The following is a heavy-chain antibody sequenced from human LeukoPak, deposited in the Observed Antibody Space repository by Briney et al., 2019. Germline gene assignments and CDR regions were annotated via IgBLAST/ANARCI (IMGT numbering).Heavy chain of an antibody. D-gene: IGHD6-19*01. CDR1: GGSISSYY. Sequence: SETLSLTCTVSGGSISSYYWSWIRQPAGKGLEWIGRIYTSGSTNYNPSLKSRVTMSVDTSKNQFSLKLSSVTAADTAIYYCARDGRAGSLFAYWGQGTLVTVSS. CDR2: IYTSGST. V-gene: IGHV4-4*07. J-gene: IGHJ4*02. CDR3: ARDGRAGSLFAY.